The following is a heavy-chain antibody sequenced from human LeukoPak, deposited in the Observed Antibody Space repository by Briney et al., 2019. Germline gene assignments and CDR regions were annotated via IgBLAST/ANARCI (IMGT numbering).Heavy chain of an antibody. CDR1: GGSFSGYY. D-gene: IGHD1-26*01. V-gene: IGHV4-34*01. CDR3: ARGVVGATDYFDY. Sequence: PSETLSLTCAVYGGSFSGYYWSWIRQPPGKGLEWIGEINHSGSTNYNPSLKSRVTISVDTSKNQFSLKLSSVTAADTAVYYCARGVVGATDYFDYWGEGTLVTVSS. J-gene: IGHJ4*02. CDR2: INHSGST.